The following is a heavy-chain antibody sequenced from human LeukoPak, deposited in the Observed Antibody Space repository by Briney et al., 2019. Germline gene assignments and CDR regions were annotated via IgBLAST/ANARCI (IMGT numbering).Heavy chain of an antibody. CDR2: VYYSGST. D-gene: IGHD3-10*01. CDR3: ARKYASGTYPLDY. J-gene: IGHJ4*02. CDR1: GDFITAYY. V-gene: IGHV4-59*01. Sequence: PSETLSLTCTVSGDFITAYYWSWIRQPPGKGLEWIGYVYYSGSTEYNPSLRSRVTISLEMSKHQFSLNLTSVTAADTAVYYCARKYASGTYPLDYWGQGILVTVSS.